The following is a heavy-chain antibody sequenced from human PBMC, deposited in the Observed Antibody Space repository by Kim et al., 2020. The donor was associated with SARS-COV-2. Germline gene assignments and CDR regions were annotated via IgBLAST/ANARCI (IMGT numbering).Heavy chain of an antibody. CDR1: GGSFSGYY. V-gene: IGHV4-34*01. D-gene: IGHD5-18*01. Sequence: SETLSLTCAVYGGSFSGYYWSWIRQPPGKGLEWIGEINHSGSTNYNPSLKSRVTISVDTSKNQFSLKLSSVTAADTAVYYCARASRGYSYGYYWFDPWGQGTLVTVSS. J-gene: IGHJ5*02. CDR3: ARASRGYSYGYYWFDP. CDR2: INHSGST.